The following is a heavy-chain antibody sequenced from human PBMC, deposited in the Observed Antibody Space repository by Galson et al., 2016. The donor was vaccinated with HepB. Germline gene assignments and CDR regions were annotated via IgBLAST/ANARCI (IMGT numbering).Heavy chain of an antibody. Sequence: SLRLSCAASGFTVSSNYMTWVRQSPGKGLEWVSVIYSGGSTYYADSVRGRFTISRDNSKNTLYLQVNSLRAEDTAVYYCARKSDSSTFGGDYWGQGTLVTVSS. CDR1: GFTVSSNY. CDR2: IYSGGST. J-gene: IGHJ4*02. CDR3: ARKSDSSTFGGDY. V-gene: IGHV3-66*01. D-gene: IGHD6-13*01.